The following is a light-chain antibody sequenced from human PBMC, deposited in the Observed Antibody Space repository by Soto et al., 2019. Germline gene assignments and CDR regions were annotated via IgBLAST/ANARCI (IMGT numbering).Light chain of an antibody. V-gene: IGLV2-14*03. CDR3: SSYTTSDTVI. CDR2: DVN. Sequence: QSALTQPASVSGSPGQSITISCTGTSSDVGAYNYVSWYQQHPGRAPKVMIYDVNNRPSGVSDRFSGSKSGNTASLTISGLQAEDEATFYCSSYTTSDTVIFGGGTKVTVL. J-gene: IGLJ2*01. CDR1: SSDVGAYNY.